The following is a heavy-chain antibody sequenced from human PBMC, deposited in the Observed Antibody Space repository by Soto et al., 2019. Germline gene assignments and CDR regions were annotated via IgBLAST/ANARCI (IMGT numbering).Heavy chain of an antibody. Sequence: QVQLVESGGGVVQPGRSLRLSCEAFGITFSGYGIHWVRQAPGKGLEWVAVISYDGSNKYYADSVKGRFTISRDNSKNTLYLQMNSLRAEDTAVYYCAKDDLWFGEPSPRYNGMDVWGQGTTVTVSS. D-gene: IGHD3-10*01. J-gene: IGHJ6*02. CDR3: AKDDLWFGEPSPRYNGMDV. CDR2: ISYDGSNK. V-gene: IGHV3-30*18. CDR1: GITFSGYG.